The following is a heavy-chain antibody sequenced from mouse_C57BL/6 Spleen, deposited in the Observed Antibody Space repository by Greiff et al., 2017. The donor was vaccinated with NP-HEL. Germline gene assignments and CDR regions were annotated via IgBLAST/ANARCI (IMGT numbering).Heavy chain of an antibody. J-gene: IGHJ4*01. Sequence: GGGLVQPKGSLKLSCAASGFSFNTYAMNWVRQAPGKGLEWVARIRSKSNNYATYYADSVKDRFTISRDDSESMLYLQMNNLKTEDTAMYYCVRLDDRGYYYAMDYWGQGTSVTVSS. V-gene: IGHV10-1*01. D-gene: IGHD2-12*01. CDR3: VRLDDRGYYYAMDY. CDR1: GFSFNTYA. CDR2: IRSKSNNYAT.